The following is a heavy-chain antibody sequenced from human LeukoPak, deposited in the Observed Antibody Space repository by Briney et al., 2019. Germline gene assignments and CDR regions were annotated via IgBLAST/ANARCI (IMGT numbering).Heavy chain of an antibody. D-gene: IGHD7-27*01. J-gene: IGHJ4*02. CDR1: LGSTTSNF. Sequence: SETLSLTCTVSLGSTTSNFWSWVRQPPGKGLEWIGEIHRSGSTNYNPSLQSRVTISIDRSKNQIALELSSVTAADTAVYYCAREIVGGFNPGDYWGQGTLVTVSS. CDR3: AREIVGGFNPGDY. CDR2: IHRSGST. V-gene: IGHV4-4*02.